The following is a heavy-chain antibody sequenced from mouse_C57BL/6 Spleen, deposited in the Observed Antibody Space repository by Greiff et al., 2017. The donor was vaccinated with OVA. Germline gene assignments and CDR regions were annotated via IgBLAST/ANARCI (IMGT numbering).Heavy chain of an antibody. CDR1: GYAFSSSW. CDR3: ARNGRFDD. CDR2: IYPGDGDT. Sequence: VQLQQSGPELVKPGASVKISCKASGYAFSSSWMNWVKQRPGKGLEWIGRIYPGDGDTNYNGKFKGKATLTADKSSSTASMQLSSLTSEDSAVYFCARNGRFDDWGQGTTLTVSS. V-gene: IGHV1-82*01. J-gene: IGHJ2*01. D-gene: IGHD4-1*01.